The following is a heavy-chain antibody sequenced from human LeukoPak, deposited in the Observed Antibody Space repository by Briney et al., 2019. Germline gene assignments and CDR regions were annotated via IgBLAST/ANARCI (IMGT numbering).Heavy chain of an antibody. CDR2: IKPDGSEK. CDR3: VGPYSSGPPFDY. J-gene: IGHJ4*02. V-gene: IGHV3-7*01. D-gene: IGHD6-19*01. Sequence: PGGSLRLSCGASGFSFNTYYMTWVRQAPGKGLEWVANIKPDGSEKYYVDSVKGRFTISRDNAENSLYLQMSSLRVEDTAIYYCVGPYSSGPPFDYWGQGTLVTVSS. CDR1: GFSFNTYY.